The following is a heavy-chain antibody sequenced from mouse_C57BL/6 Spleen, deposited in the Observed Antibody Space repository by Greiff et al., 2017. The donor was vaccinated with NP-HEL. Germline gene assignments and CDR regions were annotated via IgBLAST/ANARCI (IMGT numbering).Heavy chain of an antibody. D-gene: IGHD2-3*01. V-gene: IGHV1-80*01. J-gene: IGHJ2*01. CDR2: IYPGDGDT. CDR3: ARGDGYYVNYFDY. CDR1: GYAFSSYW. Sequence: QVHVKQSGAELVKPGASVKISCKASGYAFSSYWMNWVKQRPGKGLEWIGQIYPGDGDTNYNGKFKGKATLTADKSSSTAYMQLSSLTSEDSAVYFCARGDGYYVNYFDYWGQGTTLTVSS.